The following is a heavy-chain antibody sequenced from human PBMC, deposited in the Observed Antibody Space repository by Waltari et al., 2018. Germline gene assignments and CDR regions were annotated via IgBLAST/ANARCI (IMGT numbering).Heavy chain of an antibody. CDR2: ISWNSGSI. J-gene: IGHJ4*02. CDR3: AKGGYGGEMGHFDY. V-gene: IGHV3-9*01. D-gene: IGHD5-18*01. Sequence: EVQLVESGGGLVQPGRSLRLSCVASGFTFDGYAMHWVRQAPGKGLEWVSTISWNSGSIGYADSVKGRFTISRDNAKKSVELQMNSLRTEDTALYYCAKGGYGGEMGHFDYWGQGTLVTVSS. CDR1: GFTFDGYA.